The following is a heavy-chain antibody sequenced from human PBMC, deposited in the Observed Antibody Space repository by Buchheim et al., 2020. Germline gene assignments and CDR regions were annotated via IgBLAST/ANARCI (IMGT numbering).Heavy chain of an antibody. V-gene: IGHV1-8*01. CDR3: ARWSSLREWLRFAHYGMDV. CDR2: MNPNSGNT. J-gene: IGHJ6*02. Sequence: QVQLVQSGAEVKKPGASVKVSCKASGYTFTSYDINWVRQATGQGLEWMGWMNPNSGNTGYAQKFQGRVTMTRNTSISTAYLELSSLRSEDTAVYYCARWSSLREWLRFAHYGMDVWGQGTT. CDR1: GYTFTSYD. D-gene: IGHD5-12*01.